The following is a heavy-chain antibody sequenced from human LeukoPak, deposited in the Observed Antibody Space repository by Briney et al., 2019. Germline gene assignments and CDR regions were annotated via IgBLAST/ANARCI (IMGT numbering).Heavy chain of an antibody. Sequence: SGGSLRLSCSATGLSVSSNFMSWVRQAPGKGLDWVSVIYGGGSTYYADSVKGRFTISRDTPKNTLYLQMNSLRVEDTAVYYCASWPVGWYGEDSWGQGTLVTVSS. D-gene: IGHD6-19*01. J-gene: IGHJ4*02. CDR3: ASWPVGWYGEDS. CDR1: GLSVSSNF. CDR2: IYGGGST. V-gene: IGHV3-53*01.